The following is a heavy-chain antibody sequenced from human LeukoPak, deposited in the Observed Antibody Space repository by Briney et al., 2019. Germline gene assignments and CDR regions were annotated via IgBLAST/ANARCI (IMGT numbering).Heavy chain of an antibody. D-gene: IGHD2-15*01. CDR2: INPNSGGT. J-gene: IGHJ4*02. CDR1: GYTFTGYY. CDR3: ARSIEMEVVAADY. V-gene: IGHV1-2*02. Sequence: ASVKVSCKASGYTFTGYYMHWVRQAPGQGLEWMGWINPNSGGTNYAQKFQGRVTMTRDTSISTAYMELSRLRSDDTAVYYCARSIEMEVVAADYWGQGTLVTVSS.